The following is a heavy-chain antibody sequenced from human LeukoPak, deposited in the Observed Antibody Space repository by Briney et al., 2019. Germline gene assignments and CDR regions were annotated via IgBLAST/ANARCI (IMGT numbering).Heavy chain of an antibody. CDR3: ASSMVRGTYYYYYYGMDV. CDR1: GGSISSYY. Sequence: SETLSLTCTVSGGSISSYYWSWIRQPPGKGLEWIGEIYHSGSTNYNPSLKSRVTISVDKSKNQFSLKLSSVTAADTAVYYCASSMVRGTYYYYYYGMDVWGQGTTVTVSS. CDR2: IYHSGST. D-gene: IGHD3-10*01. V-gene: IGHV4-59*12. J-gene: IGHJ6*02.